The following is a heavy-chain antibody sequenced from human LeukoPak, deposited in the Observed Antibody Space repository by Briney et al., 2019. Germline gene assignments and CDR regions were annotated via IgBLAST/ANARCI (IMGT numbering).Heavy chain of an antibody. CDR3: ARGGDTAMVGGY. D-gene: IGHD5-18*01. V-gene: IGHV3-72*01. CDR1: GFTFSDHY. J-gene: IGHJ4*02. Sequence: PGGSLRLSCAASGFTFSDHYMDWVRQAPGKGLEWVGRTRNKANSYTTEYAASVKGRLTISRDDSKNSLYLQMNSLKTEDTAVYYCARGGDTAMVGGYWGQGTLVTVSS. CDR2: TRNKANSYTT.